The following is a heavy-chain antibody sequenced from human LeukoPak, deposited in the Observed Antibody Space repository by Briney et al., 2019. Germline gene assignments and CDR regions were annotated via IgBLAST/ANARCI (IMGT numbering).Heavy chain of an antibody. CDR1: GFTFSSYA. V-gene: IGHV3-23*01. J-gene: IGHJ4*02. CDR3: AKDWGCSTSQGYYFDY. D-gene: IGHD6-13*01. CDR2: ISGSGVAT. Sequence: QSGGSLRLSCAASGFTFSSYAVSWVRQAPGKGLEWVSSISGSGVATYSADSVKGRFTISRDNYKNTLYLQMNSLRAEDTAVYYCAKDWGCSTSQGYYFDYWGQGTVVTVSS.